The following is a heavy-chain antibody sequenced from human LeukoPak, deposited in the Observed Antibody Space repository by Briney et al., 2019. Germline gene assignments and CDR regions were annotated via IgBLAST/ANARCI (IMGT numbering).Heavy chain of an antibody. V-gene: IGHV3-48*01. D-gene: IGHD1-1*01. CDR2: ISTSSSTI. CDR1: GFTFSRYS. J-gene: IGHJ6*03. CDR3: ARDLMEKRGYHYYYYMDV. Sequence: GGSLRLSCAASGFTFSRYSMNWVRQAPGKGLEWVSYISTSSSTIYYADSVKGRFTISRDNAKNSLYLQMNSLRAEDTAVYYCARDLMEKRGYHYYYYMDVWGKGTTVTVSS.